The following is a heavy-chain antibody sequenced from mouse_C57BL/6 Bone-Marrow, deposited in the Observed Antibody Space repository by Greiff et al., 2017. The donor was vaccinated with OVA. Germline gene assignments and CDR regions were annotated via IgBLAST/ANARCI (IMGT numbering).Heavy chain of an antibody. CDR1: GYTFTSYW. D-gene: IGHD2-3*01. Sequence: QVQLQQPGAELVRPVSSVTLSCKASGYTFTSYWMDWVKQRPGQGLAWIGYIYPSDSETHYNQKFKDKATLTVDKSSSTAYMQLSSLTSEDSAVYYCAIPTDDGYSGWGQGTLVTVSA. CDR3: AIPTDDGYSG. J-gene: IGHJ3*02. CDR2: IYPSDSET. V-gene: IGHV1-61*01.